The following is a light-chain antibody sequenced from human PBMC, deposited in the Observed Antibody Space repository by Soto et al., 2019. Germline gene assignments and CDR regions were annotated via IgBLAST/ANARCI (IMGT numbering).Light chain of an antibody. J-gene: IGKJ2*01. CDR2: DAS. CDR1: QSISSY. V-gene: IGKV1-39*01. Sequence: DIQMPQSPSSLSASVGDRVTITCRASQSISSYLNWYQQKPGNAPKLLIYDASSLQSGVPSRFSGSGSGTVVTLTISSLQPEEFATYYCQQTSRIPPYTFGQGTKLEIK. CDR3: QQTSRIPPYT.